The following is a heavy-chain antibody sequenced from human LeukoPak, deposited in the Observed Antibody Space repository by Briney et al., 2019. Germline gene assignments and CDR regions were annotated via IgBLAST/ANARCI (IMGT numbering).Heavy chain of an antibody. D-gene: IGHD2-21*02. Sequence: PSETLSLTRAVSGDSMTNYYWSWIRQPAGQGLEWIGHIYVSGRTNYNPSFKSRVSMSIDTSKKQFSLNLTSVSAADTAVYFCARDRWGLTPAKGWFDSWGQGTLVTVSS. V-gene: IGHV4-4*07. CDR2: IYVSGRT. CDR3: ARDRWGLTPAKGWFDS. J-gene: IGHJ5*01. CDR1: GDSMTNYY.